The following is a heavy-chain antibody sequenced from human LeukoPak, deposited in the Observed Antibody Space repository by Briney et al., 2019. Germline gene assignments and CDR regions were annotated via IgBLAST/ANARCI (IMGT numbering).Heavy chain of an antibody. CDR2: ISNGGITT. D-gene: IGHD6-19*01. V-gene: IGHV3-23*01. J-gene: IGHJ4*02. CDR1: GFTFGTYA. Sequence: GGSLRLSCAASGFTFGTYAMSWVRQTPGKSLEWVSIISNGGITTYYADSVRGRFTISRDNSKNRLYLQMSSLRAEDTAVYYCVKLSSGSGSKFGFDSWGQGTLVTVSS. CDR3: VKLSSGSGSKFGFDS.